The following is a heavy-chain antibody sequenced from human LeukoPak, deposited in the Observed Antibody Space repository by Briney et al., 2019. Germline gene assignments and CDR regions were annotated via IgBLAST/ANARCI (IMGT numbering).Heavy chain of an antibody. CDR2: ISYDGSNK. Sequence: PGGSLRLSCAASGFTFSSYAMHWVRQAPGKGLEWVAVISYDGSNKYYADSVKGRFTISRDNSKNTLYLQMNSLRAEDTAVYYCARDRDFSSSFDYWGQGTLVTVSS. V-gene: IGHV3-30*04. CDR1: GFTFSSYA. J-gene: IGHJ4*02. CDR3: ARDRDFSSSFDY. D-gene: IGHD6-6*01.